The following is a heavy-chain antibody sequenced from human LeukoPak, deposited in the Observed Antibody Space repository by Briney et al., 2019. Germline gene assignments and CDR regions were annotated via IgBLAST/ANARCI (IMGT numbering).Heavy chain of an antibody. D-gene: IGHD6-6*01. CDR1: GFTFSSCA. CDR2: ISGGGGST. J-gene: IGHJ4*02. CDR3: AKDFSSSPYYYDY. Sequence: PGGSLRLSCSASGFTFSSCAITWVHQAPGKGLEWVATISGGGGSTYYADSVKGRFTISRDNSKNTLSLQMNSLRAEDTAVYYCAKDFSSSPYYYDYWGQGTLVTVSS. V-gene: IGHV3-23*01.